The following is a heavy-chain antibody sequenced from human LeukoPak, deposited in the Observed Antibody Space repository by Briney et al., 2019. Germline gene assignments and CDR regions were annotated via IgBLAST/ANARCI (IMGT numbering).Heavy chain of an antibody. Sequence: SETLSLTCTVSGVSISHYYWTWIRQPAGGGLEWIGRIDTNGSTNYNPSLESRVTMSSDTSNNQFSLNLMSVAAADTAVYYCARGQWQSDYWGQGVLVTVSP. CDR2: IDTNGST. CDR3: ARGQWQSDY. CDR1: GVSISHYY. J-gene: IGHJ4*02. D-gene: IGHD6-19*01. V-gene: IGHV4-4*07.